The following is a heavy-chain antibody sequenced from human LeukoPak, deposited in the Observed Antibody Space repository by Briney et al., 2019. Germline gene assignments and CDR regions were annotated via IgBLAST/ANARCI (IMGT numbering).Heavy chain of an antibody. CDR1: GFTFGDYA. J-gene: IGHJ6*02. CDR2: IRSKAYGGTT. Sequence: GGSLRLSCTASGFTFGDYAMSWFRQAPGKGLEWVGFIRSKAYGGTTEYAASVKGRFTISRDDSKSIAYLQMNSLKTEDTAVYYCTRILNGGYSGYDLGYYGMDVWGQGTTVTVSS. D-gene: IGHD5-12*01. V-gene: IGHV3-49*03. CDR3: TRILNGGYSGYDLGYYGMDV.